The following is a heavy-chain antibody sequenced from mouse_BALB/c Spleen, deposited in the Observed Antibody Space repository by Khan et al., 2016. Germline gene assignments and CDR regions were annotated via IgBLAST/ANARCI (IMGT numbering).Heavy chain of an antibody. CDR2: IWAGGVT. Sequence: VQLQESGPGLVAPSQSLSITCPVSGFSLTSYDTSWIRQPPGKGLEWLGVIWAGGVTKYNSAFTSRLSIPKDQYKSHVFLQMNSLITDDTDIYNCVRESYGASYEAIDYWGQGTSVTVSS. D-gene: IGHD1-1*01. J-gene: IGHJ4*01. CDR3: VRESYGASYEAIDY. V-gene: IGHV2-9-2*01. CDR1: GFSLTSYD.